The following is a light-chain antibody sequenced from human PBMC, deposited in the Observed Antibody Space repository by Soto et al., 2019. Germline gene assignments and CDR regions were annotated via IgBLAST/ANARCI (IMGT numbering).Light chain of an antibody. J-gene: IGLJ2*01. V-gene: IGLV2-23*01. CDR1: FSDVGSYNL. CDR3: CSYAGSSTVV. CDR2: EDT. Sequence: QSVLTQPASVSGSPGQSITISCTGTFSDVGSYNLVSWYQQHPGKAPKLMIYEDTKRPSGVSNRFSGSKSGYTASLTISGLQAEDEADYYFCSYAGSSTVVFGGGTKVTVL.